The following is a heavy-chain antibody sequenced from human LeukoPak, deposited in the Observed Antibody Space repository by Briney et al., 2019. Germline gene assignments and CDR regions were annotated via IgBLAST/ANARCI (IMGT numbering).Heavy chain of an antibody. D-gene: IGHD1-26*01. CDR3: AKGGKWDVTPFDY. J-gene: IGHJ4*02. CDR1: GFTFTSYS. Sequence: PGGSLRLSCAASGFTFTSYSMNWVRQAPGKGLEWVSTISGGGGSTYYADSVKGWFTISRDNSKNTPYLQVNSLRAEDTAVYYCAKGGKWDVTPFDYWGQGTLVTVSS. CDR2: ISGGGGST. V-gene: IGHV3-23*01.